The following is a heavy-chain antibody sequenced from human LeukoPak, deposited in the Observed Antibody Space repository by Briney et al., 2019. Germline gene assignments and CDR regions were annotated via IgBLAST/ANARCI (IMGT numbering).Heavy chain of an antibody. Sequence: SETLSLTCAVSIDSTNGNYWSWVRQSPGKGLEWIGEVHRSGSTNYKPSLKRRVTISIDRSKDQISLDLTSVTAADTAVYYCAREDYCSGGSCYSGYFQHWGQGTLVTVSS. J-gene: IGHJ1*01. CDR2: VHRSGST. V-gene: IGHV4-4*02. D-gene: IGHD2-15*01. CDR1: IDSTNGNY. CDR3: AREDYCSGGSCYSGYFQH.